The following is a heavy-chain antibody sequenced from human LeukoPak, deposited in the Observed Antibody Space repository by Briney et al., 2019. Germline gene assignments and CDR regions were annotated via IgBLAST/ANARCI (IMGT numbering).Heavy chain of an antibody. CDR3: ARNRGYFDY. J-gene: IGHJ4*02. Sequence: GGSLRLSCEASGFXFSSYAMSWVRQAPGKGLEWVSVIYSGGSTYYADSVKGRFTISRDNSKNTLYLQMNSLRAEDTAVYYCARNRGYFDYWGQGTLVTVSS. V-gene: IGHV3-53*01. CDR2: IYSGGST. D-gene: IGHD2/OR15-2a*01. CDR1: GFXFSSYA.